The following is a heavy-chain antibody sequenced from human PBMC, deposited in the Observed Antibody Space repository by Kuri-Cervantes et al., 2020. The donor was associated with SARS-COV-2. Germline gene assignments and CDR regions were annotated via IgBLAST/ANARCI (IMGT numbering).Heavy chain of an antibody. V-gene: IGHV3-21*01. CDR1: GFSLSRYT. CDR3: ERVAGEGPIYYYYMDV. CDR2: ISGSGSYI. Sequence: GGSLRLSCVASGFSLSRYTVNWVRQAPGKALEWVSSISGSGSYIYYADSVKGRFTISKESGENSLYLHMNSLRGDDTAVYYCERVAGEGPIYYYYMDVWGKGTTVTVSS. D-gene: IGHD2-21*01. J-gene: IGHJ6*03.